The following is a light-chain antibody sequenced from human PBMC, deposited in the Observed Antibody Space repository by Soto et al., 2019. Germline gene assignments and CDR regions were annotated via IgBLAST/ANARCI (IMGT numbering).Light chain of an antibody. V-gene: IGKV3-20*01. Sequence: EIVLTQSPGTLSLSPGERATLSCRASQSVSSSYLAWYQQKPGQAPRLLISGASSRATGIPDRFSGSGSGTEFTLNIRRLELEDFAVYYCQQYGSSPLFTFGPGTKVDIK. CDR2: GAS. CDR3: QQYGSSPLFT. J-gene: IGKJ3*01. CDR1: QSVSSSY.